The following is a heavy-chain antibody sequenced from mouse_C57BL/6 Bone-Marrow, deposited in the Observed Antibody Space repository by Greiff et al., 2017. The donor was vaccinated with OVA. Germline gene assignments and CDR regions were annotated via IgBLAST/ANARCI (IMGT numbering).Heavy chain of an antibody. Sequence: VQLKESGAELARPGASVKLSCKASGYTFTSYGISWVKQRTGQGLDWIGEIYPRSGNTYYNEKFKGKATLTADKSSSTAYMELRSLTSEDSAVYFCARDWAWFAYWGQGTLVTVSA. CDR2: IYPRSGNT. CDR1: GYTFTSYG. V-gene: IGHV1-81*01. CDR3: ARDWAWFAY. J-gene: IGHJ3*01. D-gene: IGHD4-1*01.